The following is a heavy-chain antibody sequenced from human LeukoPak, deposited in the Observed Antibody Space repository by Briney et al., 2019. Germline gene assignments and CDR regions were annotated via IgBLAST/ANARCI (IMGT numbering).Heavy chain of an antibody. CDR1: NYTFSNYG. CDR2: IGGYSGNS. Sequence: GSVKVSCTTSNYTFSNYGITWVRQAPGQGLEWMGWIGGYSGNSEFAHKFQGRVTMTTDASSGTAYMELTNLTPDDTAVNFCARDSSAFYGSEYFQHWGQGTLVTVSS. J-gene: IGHJ1*01. D-gene: IGHD2/OR15-2a*01. CDR3: ARDSSAFYGSEYFQH. V-gene: IGHV1-18*01.